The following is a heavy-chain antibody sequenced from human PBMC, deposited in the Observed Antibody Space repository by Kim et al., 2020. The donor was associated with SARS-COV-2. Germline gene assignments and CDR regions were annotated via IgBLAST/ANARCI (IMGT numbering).Heavy chain of an antibody. CDR1: GGSISSSSYY. Sequence: SETLSLTCTVSGGSISSSSYYWGWIRQPPGKGLEWIGSIYYSGSTYYNPSLKSRVTISVDTSKNQFSLKLSSVTAADTAVYHCARGLRFLEWLGYFDYWG. J-gene: IGHJ4*01. D-gene: IGHD3-3*01. CDR3: ARGLRFLEWLGYFDY. CDR2: IYYSGST. V-gene: IGHV4-39*01.